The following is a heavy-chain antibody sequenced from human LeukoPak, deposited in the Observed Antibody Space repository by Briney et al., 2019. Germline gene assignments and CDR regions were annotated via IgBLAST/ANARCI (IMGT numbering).Heavy chain of an antibody. V-gene: IGHV4-39*01. Sequence: SETLSLTCTVSGGSISSSSYYWGWIRQTAGKGLEWIGSIYYSGSTYYSPSLKSRVTISVDTSKNQFSLKLNSVTAADTAVYYCARHRIPAADDAFDIWGQGTMVTVSS. J-gene: IGHJ3*02. CDR3: ARHRIPAADDAFDI. CDR2: IYYSGST. D-gene: IGHD6-13*01. CDR1: GGSISSSSYY.